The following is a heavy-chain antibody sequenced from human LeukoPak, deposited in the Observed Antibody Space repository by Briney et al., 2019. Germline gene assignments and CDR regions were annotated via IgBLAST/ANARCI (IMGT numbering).Heavy chain of an antibody. CDR1: VGSISSYY. D-gene: IGHD3-10*01. CDR3: ARLTNYGSGNYYNDY. Sequence: SETLSLTCTVSVGSISSYYWSWIRQPPGKGLEWIGYIHYSGSTSYNPSLRSRVNISVDTSKNQFSLKLSSVTAADTAVYYCARLTNYGSGNYYNDYWGQGTLVTVSS. CDR2: IHYSGST. V-gene: IGHV4-59*13. J-gene: IGHJ4*02.